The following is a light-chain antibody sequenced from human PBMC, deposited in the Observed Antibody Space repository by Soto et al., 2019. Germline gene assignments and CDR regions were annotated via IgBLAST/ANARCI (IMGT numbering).Light chain of an antibody. CDR1: QSVSSN. J-gene: IGKJ1*01. Sequence: EIVMTQSPATLSVSPGERATLSCRASQSVSSNLAWYQQKLGQAPRLLIYGASTRATGIPARFSGSGSGTEFTRTISSLQSEDFAVYHCQQYNKWPLWTFGQGTKVEIK. V-gene: IGKV3-15*01. CDR3: QQYNKWPLWT. CDR2: GAS.